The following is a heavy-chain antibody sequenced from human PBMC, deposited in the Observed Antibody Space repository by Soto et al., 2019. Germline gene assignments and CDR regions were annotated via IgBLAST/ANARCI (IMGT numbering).Heavy chain of an antibody. V-gene: IGHV3-49*04. CDR1: GFTFGDYA. D-gene: IGHD1-1*01. Sequence: PGGSLRLSCTASGFTFGDYAMSWVRQAPGKGLEWVGFIRSKAYGGTTEYAASVKGRFTISRDDSKSIAYLQMNSLKTEDTAVYYCTTDVLERRNRGYYYYGMDVWGQGTTVTVSS. CDR2: IRSKAYGGTT. J-gene: IGHJ6*02. CDR3: TTDVLERRNRGYYYYGMDV.